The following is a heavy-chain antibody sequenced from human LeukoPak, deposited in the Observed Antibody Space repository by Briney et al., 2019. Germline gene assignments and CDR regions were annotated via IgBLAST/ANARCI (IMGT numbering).Heavy chain of an antibody. Sequence: PGGSVRLSCAASGFSFSSYAMSWVRQAPGKGLEWVSAISGSGGSTYYADSVKGRFTISRDNSKNTLYLQMNSLRAEDTAVYYCAKAGLAIMTTVTTNQYYFDYWGQGTLVTVSS. CDR3: AKAGLAIMTTVTTNQYYFDY. CDR1: GFSFSSYA. J-gene: IGHJ4*02. CDR2: ISGSGGST. D-gene: IGHD4-11*01. V-gene: IGHV3-23*01.